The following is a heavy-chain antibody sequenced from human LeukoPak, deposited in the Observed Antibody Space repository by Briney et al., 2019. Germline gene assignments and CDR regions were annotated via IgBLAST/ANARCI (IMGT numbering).Heavy chain of an antibody. CDR2: IYYSGGT. CDR1: GGSISSYY. CDR3: ARVLSSYGGWFDP. Sequence: SETLSLTCTVSGGSISSYYWSWIRQPPGKGLEWIGYIYYSGGTNYNPSLKSRVTISVDTSKNQFSLKLSSVTAADTAVYYCARVLSSYGGWFDPWGQGTLVTVSS. D-gene: IGHD6-6*01. V-gene: IGHV4-59*01. J-gene: IGHJ5*02.